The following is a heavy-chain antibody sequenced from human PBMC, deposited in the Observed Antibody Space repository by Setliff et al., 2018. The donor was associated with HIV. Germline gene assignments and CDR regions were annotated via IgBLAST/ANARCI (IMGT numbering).Heavy chain of an antibody. CDR2: IRLDGSDK. V-gene: IGHV3-30*02. D-gene: IGHD3-3*01. Sequence: GGSLRLSCAASGFTFRNYGMHWVRQAPGKGLEWVAFIRLDGSDKFYADSVKGRFTISRDNSKNTLFLQMNSLRSEDTAVYYCARVRGRGYYTLLYYFDDWGQGTLVTVSS. CDR1: GFTFRNYG. J-gene: IGHJ4*02. CDR3: ARVRGRGYYTLLYYFDD.